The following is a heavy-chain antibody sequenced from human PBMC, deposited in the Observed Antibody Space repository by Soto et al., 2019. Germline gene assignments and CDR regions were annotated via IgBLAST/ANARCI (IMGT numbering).Heavy chain of an antibody. D-gene: IGHD3-22*01. CDR1: GDSISSGGYS. CDR2: IYHTGSI. CDR3: ARAHYGPSGYYFDA. V-gene: IGHV4-30-2*01. J-gene: IGHJ4*02. Sequence: QVQLQESGSGLVKPSQTLSLTCTVSGDSISSGGYSWSWIRQPPRQGLEWIGYIYHTGSISYSPSLKSRVTMSVDKSKHQFSLSLNSVTAADTAIYYCARAHYGPSGYYFDAWGQGASFTVSS.